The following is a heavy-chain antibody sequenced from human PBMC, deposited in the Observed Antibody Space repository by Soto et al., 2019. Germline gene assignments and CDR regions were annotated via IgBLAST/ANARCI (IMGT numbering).Heavy chain of an antibody. V-gene: IGHV3-23*01. D-gene: IGHD3-16*02. CDR1: GFTFSSYA. J-gene: IGHJ4*02. CDR2: ISGSGGST. CDR3: AKGTFMDTFGGVIVPNRYFDY. Sequence: GGSLKLSCAASGFTFSSYAMSWVRQAPGKRLEWVSAISGSGGSTYYADSVKGRFTISRDNSKNTLYLQMNSLRAEDTAVYYCAKGTFMDTFGGVIVPNRYFDYWGQGTLVTVSS.